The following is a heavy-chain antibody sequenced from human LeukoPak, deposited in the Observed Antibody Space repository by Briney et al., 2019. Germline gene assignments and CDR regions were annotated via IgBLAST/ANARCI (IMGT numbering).Heavy chain of an antibody. CDR3: ARDLSSQSGSYYY. J-gene: IGHJ4*02. Sequence: ASVKVSCKPSGYTFTRHGISWVRQAPGQGLEWMGWISPYNGNTNYAQKFQGRVTMTTDTSTSTAYMELRSLRSEDTAVYYCARDLSSQSGSYYYWGQGTLVTVSS. CDR2: ISPYNGNT. D-gene: IGHD3-10*01. CDR1: GYTFTRHG. V-gene: IGHV1-18*01.